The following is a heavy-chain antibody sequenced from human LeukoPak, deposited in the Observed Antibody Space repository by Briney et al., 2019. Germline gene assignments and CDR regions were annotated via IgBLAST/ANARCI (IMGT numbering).Heavy chain of an antibody. CDR2: IYYSGST. D-gene: IGHD3-10*01. J-gene: IGHJ4*02. CDR3: ARQWFGELLYFDY. Sequence: SETLSLTCTVSGGSISSYYWSWIRQPPGKGLEWIGYIYYSGSTNYNPSLKSRVTISVDTSKNQFSLKLSSVTAADTAVYYCARQWFGELLYFDYWGQGTLVTVSS. V-gene: IGHV4-59*08. CDR1: GGSISSYY.